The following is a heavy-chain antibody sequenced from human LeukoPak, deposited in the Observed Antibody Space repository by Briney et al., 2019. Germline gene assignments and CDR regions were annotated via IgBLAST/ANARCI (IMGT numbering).Heavy chain of an antibody. Sequence: PGGSLRLSCTASGFTFGDYAMSWFRQAPGKGLEWVGFIRSKAYGGTTEYAASVKGRFTISRDDSKSIAYLQMNSLKTEDTAVYYCTRDTSIAVAAYVFDYWGQGTLVTVSS. CDR2: IRSKAYGGTT. CDR1: GFTFGDYA. V-gene: IGHV3-49*03. D-gene: IGHD6-19*01. J-gene: IGHJ4*02. CDR3: TRDTSIAVAAYVFDY.